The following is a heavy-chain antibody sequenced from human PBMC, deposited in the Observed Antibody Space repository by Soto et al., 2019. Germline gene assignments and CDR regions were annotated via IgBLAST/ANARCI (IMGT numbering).Heavy chain of an antibody. CDR2: ISYDGSNK. D-gene: IGHD6-19*01. CDR3: AKTPAGIAVAGGYFDY. Sequence: QVQLVESGGGVVQPGRSLRLSCAASGFTFSSYAMHWVRQAPGKGLEWVAVISYDGSNKYYADSVKGRFTISRDNSKNTLYLQMNSLRAEDTAVYYCAKTPAGIAVAGGYFDYWGQGTLVTVSS. V-gene: IGHV3-30-3*01. CDR1: GFTFSSYA. J-gene: IGHJ4*02.